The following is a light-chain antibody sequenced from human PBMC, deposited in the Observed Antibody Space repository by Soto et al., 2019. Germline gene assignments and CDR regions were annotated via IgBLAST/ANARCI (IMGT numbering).Light chain of an antibody. J-gene: IGKJ1*01. Sequence: EVVLRQSPDTLSLSPGERATLSFRASQSVSSRYLAWYQQKPGQAPRLLIYGASNRATGIPDRFSGSGSGTEFTLTISSLQSEDFAVYYCQQYNDWPRTFGQGTKVDIK. CDR2: GAS. V-gene: IGKV3D-15*01. CDR1: QSVSSRY. CDR3: QQYNDWPRT.